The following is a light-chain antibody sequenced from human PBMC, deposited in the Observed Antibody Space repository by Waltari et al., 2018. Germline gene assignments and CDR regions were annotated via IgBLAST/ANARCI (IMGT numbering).Light chain of an antibody. V-gene: IGLV2-14*01. J-gene: IGLJ3*02. CDR1: SSDIGGYNY. Sequence: QSALTQPASVSGSPGQSITISCTGTSSDIGGYNYVSWYQQYPGEAPKVVIYDVNIRPSGVSNRFSGSKSGNTASLTISGLQAEDEADYYCNSHSSSDTPSVFGGGTKLTVL. CDR3: NSHSSSDTPSV. CDR2: DVN.